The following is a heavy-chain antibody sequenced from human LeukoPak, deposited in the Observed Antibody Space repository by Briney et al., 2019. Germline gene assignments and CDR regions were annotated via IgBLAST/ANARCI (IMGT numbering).Heavy chain of an antibody. CDR3: ARVTATTPFDN. Sequence: SETLSLTCAVSGGSISSSSWWSWVRQPPGKGLEWIGEISHGGSTNYNPSLESRVTISVDTSKNQFSLNLDSVTAAHTAVYFCARVTATTPFDNWGQGILVTVSS. CDR2: ISHGGST. J-gene: IGHJ4*02. D-gene: IGHD1-1*01. V-gene: IGHV4-4*02. CDR1: GGSISSSSW.